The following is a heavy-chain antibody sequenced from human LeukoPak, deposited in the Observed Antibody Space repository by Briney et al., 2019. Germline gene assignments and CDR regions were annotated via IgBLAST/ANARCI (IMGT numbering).Heavy chain of an antibody. D-gene: IGHD2-21*01. CDR1: GFTFSSHG. V-gene: IGHV3-33*01. CDR3: ARWGDPKILDQ. CDR2: IWYDGSNK. Sequence: PGGSLRLSCAASGFTFSSHGMHWVRQAPGKGLEWVAVIWYDGSNKYYADSVKGRFTISRDNSKNTLYLQMNSLRAEDTAVYYCARWGDPKILDQWGQGILVTVSS. J-gene: IGHJ4*02.